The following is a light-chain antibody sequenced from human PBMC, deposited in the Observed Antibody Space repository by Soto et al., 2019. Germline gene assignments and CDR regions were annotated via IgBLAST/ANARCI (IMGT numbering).Light chain of an antibody. J-gene: IGLJ3*02. V-gene: IGLV2-14*01. CDR2: EVS. CDR3: SSYSITKTRWV. CDR1: SGDVGGYNY. Sequence: QSALTQPASVSGSPGQSITISCTGTSGDVGGYNYVSWYQQNPGKAPKLMIFEVSNRPSGVSIRFSGSKSGNTASLTISGLQAEDEGDYYCSSYSITKTRWVFGGGTKLTVL.